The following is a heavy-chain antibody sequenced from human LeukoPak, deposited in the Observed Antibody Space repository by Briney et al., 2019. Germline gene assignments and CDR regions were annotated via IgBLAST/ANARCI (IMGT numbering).Heavy chain of an antibody. CDR3: ARVYLYTGIYYYYYYMDV. V-gene: IGHV3-7*01. Sequence: GGSLRLSCAASGFTFSNYWMSWVRQAPGKGLEWVANIKQDGSEKYYVDSVKGRFTISRDNAKNSLYLQMNSLRAEDTAVYYCARVYLYTGIYYYYYYMDVWGKGTTVTVSS. D-gene: IGHD7-27*01. J-gene: IGHJ6*03. CDR1: GFTFSNYW. CDR2: IKQDGSEK.